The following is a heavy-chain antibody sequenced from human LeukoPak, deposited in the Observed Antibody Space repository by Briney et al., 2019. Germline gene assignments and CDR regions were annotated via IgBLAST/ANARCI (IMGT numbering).Heavy chain of an antibody. CDR1: GFTFSDHY. D-gene: IGHD1-26*01. J-gene: IGHJ4*02. CDR3: ARATSGSYYYYFDY. V-gene: IGHV3-72*01. CDR2: TRNKANSYTT. Sequence: PGGSLRLSCAASGFTFSDHYMDWVRQAPGKGLEWVGRTRNKANSYTTEYAASVKGRFTISRDDSKNSLYLQMNSLKTEDTAAYYCARATSGSYYYYFDYWGQGTLVTVSS.